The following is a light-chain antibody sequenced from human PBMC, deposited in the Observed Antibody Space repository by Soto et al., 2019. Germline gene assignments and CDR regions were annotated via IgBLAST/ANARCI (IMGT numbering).Light chain of an antibody. J-gene: IGKJ2*01. CDR3: QHYNSYPPMYT. V-gene: IGKV1-5*03. Sequence: DTPMTQSPSTLSASVGDRVTITCRASQTIGSLLAWYQQKAGRAPKLLIYKASTLESGVPSRFSGSRSGTEFTLTISSLQPDDFATYYWQHYNSYPPMYTFGQGTKLEI. CDR2: KAS. CDR1: QTIGSL.